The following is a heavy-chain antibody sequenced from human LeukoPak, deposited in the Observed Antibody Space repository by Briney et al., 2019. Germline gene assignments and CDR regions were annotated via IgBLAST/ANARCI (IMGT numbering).Heavy chain of an antibody. D-gene: IGHD6-6*01. V-gene: IGHV1-18*01. J-gene: IGHJ4*02. CDR3: ARGSAMAQKQLVRHFDS. CDR1: GYTFTSYG. CDR2: ISAYNGNT. Sequence: GDSVKVSCKASGYTFTSYGISWVRQAPGQGLEWMAWISAYNGNTDYAQNLRGRVTMTTDTSTSTAYMELRSLRSDDTAVYYCARGSAMAQKQLVRHFDSWGQGTLVIVSS.